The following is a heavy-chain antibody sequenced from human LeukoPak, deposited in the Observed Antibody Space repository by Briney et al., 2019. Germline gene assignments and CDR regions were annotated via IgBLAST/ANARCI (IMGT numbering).Heavy chain of an antibody. CDR1: GFTFSGYW. V-gene: IGHV3-74*01. J-gene: IGHJ4*02. CDR3: ARPRDGYNSFDY. CDR2: INSDGSST. Sequence: GGSLRLSCAASGFTFSGYWMHWVRQAPGKGLVWVSRINSDGSSTSYADSVKGRFTISRDNAKNTLYLQMNSLRAEDTAVYYCARPRDGYNSFDYWGQGTLVTVSS. D-gene: IGHD5-24*01.